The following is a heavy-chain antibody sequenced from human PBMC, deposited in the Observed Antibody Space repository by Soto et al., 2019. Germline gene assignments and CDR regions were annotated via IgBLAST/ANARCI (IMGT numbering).Heavy chain of an antibody. CDR3: ASDRFRGTYYLRGVTYFFEE. Sequence: GGSLRLSCVTYGLTFTDYWMSWVRQAPGKGLEWVANIKQDESEKNYLDSVKGRFTISRDDAKNSLYLQMNSLRAEDTAVYYCASDRFRGTYYLRGVTYFFEEWGQGAPVTVSS. CDR1: GLTFTDYW. J-gene: IGHJ4*02. CDR2: IKQDESEK. D-gene: IGHD1-26*01. V-gene: IGHV3-7*03.